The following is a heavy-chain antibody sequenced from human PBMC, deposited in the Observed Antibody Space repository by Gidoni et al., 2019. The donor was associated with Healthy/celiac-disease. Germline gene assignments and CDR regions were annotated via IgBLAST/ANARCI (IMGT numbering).Heavy chain of an antibody. D-gene: IGHD3-22*01. V-gene: IGHV4-61*01. Sequence: QVQLQESCPGLVKPSETLSLTCTVSGGSVSSGSYYWSWIRQPPGKGLEWIGYIYYSGSTNYNPSLKSRVTISVDTSKNQFSLKLSSVTAADTAVYYCASATYYYDITPFDYWGQGTLVTVSS. CDR3: ASATYYYDITPFDY. CDR1: GGSVSSGSYY. CDR2: IYYSGST. J-gene: IGHJ4*02.